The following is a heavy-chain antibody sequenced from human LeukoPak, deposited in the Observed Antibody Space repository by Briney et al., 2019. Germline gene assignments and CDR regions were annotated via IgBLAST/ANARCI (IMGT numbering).Heavy chain of an antibody. Sequence: GGSLRLSCAASGFTVSSNYMSWVRQAPGKGLEWVSVIYSGGSTYYADSVKGRFTISRDNSKNTVYLQMNSLRPEDTAVYFCARDRSVVGADFDYWGQGALVTVSS. J-gene: IGHJ4*02. CDR3: ARDRSVVGADFDY. V-gene: IGHV3-53*05. CDR2: IYSGGST. CDR1: GFTVSSNY. D-gene: IGHD2-15*01.